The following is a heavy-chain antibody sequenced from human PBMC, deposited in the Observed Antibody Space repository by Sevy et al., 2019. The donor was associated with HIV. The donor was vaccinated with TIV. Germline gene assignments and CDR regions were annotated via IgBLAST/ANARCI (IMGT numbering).Heavy chain of an antibody. J-gene: IGHJ4*02. CDR2: ISGTGDYK. D-gene: IGHD5-18*01. CDR1: GFTFSNFA. Sequence: GGSLRLSCAASGFTFSNFAMGWVRQAPGKGLDWISVISGTGDYKYYADSVKGRFTISSDNSKNTLSLQMNSLRAEDTAIFYCAKKMGGGSGMAFLVDYWGQGTLVTVSS. V-gene: IGHV3-23*01. CDR3: AKKMGGGSGMAFLVDY.